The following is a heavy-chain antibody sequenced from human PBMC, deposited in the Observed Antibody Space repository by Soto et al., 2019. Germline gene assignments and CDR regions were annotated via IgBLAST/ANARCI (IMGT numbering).Heavy chain of an antibody. CDR3: ASYLPYCSSTSCYPYYYYGMDV. D-gene: IGHD2-2*01. J-gene: IGHJ6*02. CDR2: IIPIFGTA. CDR1: GGTFSSYA. V-gene: IGHV1-69*13. Sequence: SVKVSCKASGGTFSSYAISWVRHAPGQGLEWMGGIIPIFGTANYAQKFQGRVTITADESTSTAYMELSSLRSEDTAVYYCASYLPYCSSTSCYPYYYYGMDVWGQGTTVTVSS.